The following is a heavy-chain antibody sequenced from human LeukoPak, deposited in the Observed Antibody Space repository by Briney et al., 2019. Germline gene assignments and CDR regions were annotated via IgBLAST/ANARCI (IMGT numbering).Heavy chain of an antibody. CDR3: ARESRAYFDY. V-gene: IGHV4-59*11. Sequence: SETLSLTCTVSGGSISSHYWSWIRQPPGKGLEWIGYIYYSGSTNYNPSLKSRVTISVDTSKNQFSLKLSSVTAADTAVYYCARESRAYFDYWGQGTLATVSS. CDR2: IYYSGST. J-gene: IGHJ4*02. D-gene: IGHD3-10*01. CDR1: GGSISSHY.